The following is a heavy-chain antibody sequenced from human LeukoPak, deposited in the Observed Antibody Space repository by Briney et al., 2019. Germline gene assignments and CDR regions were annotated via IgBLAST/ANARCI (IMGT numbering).Heavy chain of an antibody. V-gene: IGHV3-33*01. CDR2: IWYDGSNK. CDR1: GFTFSSYG. D-gene: IGHD2-2*01. CDR3: ARCSSTSCRDYFDY. J-gene: IGHJ4*02. Sequence: GGSLTLSTAASGFTFSSYGMHWVRQAPGKGLDWVAAIWYDGSNKYYADSVKGRFTISRDNSKNTLYLQMNSLRAEDTAVYYCARCSSTSCRDYFDYWRQGTLVTVSS.